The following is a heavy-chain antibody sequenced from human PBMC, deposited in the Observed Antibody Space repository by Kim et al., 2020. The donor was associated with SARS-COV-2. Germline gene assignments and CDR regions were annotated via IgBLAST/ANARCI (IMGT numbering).Heavy chain of an antibody. CDR3: TREVGYSGPTRHFDY. Sequence: GRSLRLSCTASGFTFGDYAMSWFRQAPGKGLEWVGFIRSKAYGGTTEYAASVKGRFTISRDDSKSIAYLQMNSLKTEDTAVYYCTREVGYSGPTRHFDYWGEGTLVIVSS. J-gene: IGHJ4*02. V-gene: IGHV3-49*03. CDR2: IRSKAYGGTT. D-gene: IGHD5-12*01. CDR1: GFTFGDYA.